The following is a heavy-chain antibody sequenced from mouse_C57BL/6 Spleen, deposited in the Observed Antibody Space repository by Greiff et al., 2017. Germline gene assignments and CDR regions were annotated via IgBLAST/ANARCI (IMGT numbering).Heavy chain of an antibody. CDR3: ARRSRGRGVDY. J-gene: IGHJ2*01. CDR2: IYPGDGDT. CDR1: GYAFSSYW. V-gene: IGHV1-80*01. Sequence: VQLQESGAELVKPGASVKISCKASGYAFSSYWMNWVKQRPGKGLEWIGQIYPGDGDTNYNGKFKGKATLTADKSSSTAYMQLSSLTSEDSAVYFCARRSRGRGVDYWGQGTTLTVSS.